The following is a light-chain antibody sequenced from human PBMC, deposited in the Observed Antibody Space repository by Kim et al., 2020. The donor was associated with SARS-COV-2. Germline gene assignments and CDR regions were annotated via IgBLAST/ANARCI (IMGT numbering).Light chain of an antibody. CDR1: TGAVTSGHY. V-gene: IGLV7-43*01. CDR2: SMN. Sequence: GTVTLTCASSTGAVTSGHYPNWFQQKPGQAPRALIYSMNNKHSWTPARFSGSLLGGKAALTLSGVQPEDEADYYCLLYYGGAQPWVFGGGTQLTVL. CDR3: LLYYGGAQPWV. J-gene: IGLJ3*02.